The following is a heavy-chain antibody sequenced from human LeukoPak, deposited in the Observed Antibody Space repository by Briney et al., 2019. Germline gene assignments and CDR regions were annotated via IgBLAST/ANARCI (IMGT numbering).Heavy chain of an antibody. CDR3: ARDKDSGGATGSILDY. V-gene: IGHV3-23*01. D-gene: IGHD1-26*01. CDR2: ISGSGGST. J-gene: IGHJ4*02. Sequence: PGGSLRLSCAASGFTFSSYAMSWVRQAPGKGLEWVSAISGSGGSTYYADSVKGRFTISRDNSKNTLYLQMNSLRAEDTAVYYCARDKDSGGATGSILDYWGQGTLVTVSS. CDR1: GFTFSSYA.